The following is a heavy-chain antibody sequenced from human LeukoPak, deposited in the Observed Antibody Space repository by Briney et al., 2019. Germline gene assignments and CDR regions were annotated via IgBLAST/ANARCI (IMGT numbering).Heavy chain of an antibody. Sequence: SETLSLTCTVSGGSISSYYWSWIRQPPGKGLEWIGYIYYSGSTNYNPSLKSRVTISVDTSKNQFSLKLSSVTAADTAVYYCARGGSSWYGMGPDNWFDPWGQGTLVTVSS. CDR1: GGSISSYY. D-gene: IGHD6-13*01. V-gene: IGHV4-59*01. CDR3: ARGGSSWYGMGPDNWFDP. J-gene: IGHJ5*02. CDR2: IYYSGST.